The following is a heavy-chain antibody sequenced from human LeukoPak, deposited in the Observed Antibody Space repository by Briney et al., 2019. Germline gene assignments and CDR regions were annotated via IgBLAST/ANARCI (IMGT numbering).Heavy chain of an antibody. D-gene: IGHD5-24*01. CDR2: IIPIFGTT. V-gene: IGHV1-69*06. CDR3: ARTPRNGYIEGY. CDR1: GGTFSSYA. Sequence: SVKVSCKASGGTFSSYAISWVRQAPGQGLEWMGGIIPIFGTTNYAQKFQDRVTITADKSTSTAYMELSSLRSEDTAVYYCARTPRNGYIEGYWGQGTLVTVSS. J-gene: IGHJ4*02.